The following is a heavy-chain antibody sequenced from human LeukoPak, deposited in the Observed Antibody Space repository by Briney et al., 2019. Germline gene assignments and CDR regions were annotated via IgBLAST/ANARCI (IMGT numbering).Heavy chain of an antibody. D-gene: IGHD2-2*01. J-gene: IGHJ4*02. CDR2: INHSGST. CDR3: ASAPTACSSSGCYAVDC. Sequence: SETLSLTCAVYGGSFSDYYWSWIRQPPGKGLEWIGEINHSGSTNYNPSLKSRVTISVDTSKNQFSLKLSSVTATDTAMYYCASAPTACSSSGCYAVDCWGQGTVVTVSS. V-gene: IGHV4-34*01. CDR1: GGSFSDYY.